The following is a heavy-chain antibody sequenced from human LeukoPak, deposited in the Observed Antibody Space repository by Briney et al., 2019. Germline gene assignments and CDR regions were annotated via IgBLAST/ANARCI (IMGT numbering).Heavy chain of an antibody. CDR2: IYYSGST. V-gene: IGHV4-59*08. CDR3: ARHNSGYFYYYYGMDV. CDR1: GGSISSYY. D-gene: IGHD3-22*01. J-gene: IGHJ6*02. Sequence: SETLSLTCTVSGGSISSYYWSWIRQPPGKGLEWIGYIYYSGSTNYNPSLKSRVTISVDTSKNQFSLKLSSVTAADTAVYYCARHNSGYFYYYYGMDVWGQGTTVTVSS.